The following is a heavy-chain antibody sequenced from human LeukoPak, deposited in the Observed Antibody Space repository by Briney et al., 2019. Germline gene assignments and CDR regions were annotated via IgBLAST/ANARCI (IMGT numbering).Heavy chain of an antibody. Sequence: GASVKVSCKASGGTFSSYAISWVRQAPGQGLEWMGGIIPILGIANYAQKFQGRVTITADKSTSTVYMELSSLRSEDTAVYYCARQNMITFGGVIVIGYYFDYWGQGTLVTVSS. CDR3: ARQNMITFGGVIVIGYYFDY. CDR1: GGTFSSYA. D-gene: IGHD3-16*02. CDR2: IIPILGIA. V-gene: IGHV1-69*10. J-gene: IGHJ4*02.